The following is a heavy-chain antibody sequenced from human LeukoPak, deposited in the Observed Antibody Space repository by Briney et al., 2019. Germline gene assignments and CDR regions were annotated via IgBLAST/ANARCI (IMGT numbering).Heavy chain of an antibody. CDR1: GYSFTSYW. Sequence: GESLKISCKGSGYSFTSYWIGWVRQMPGKGLEWMGIIYPGDSDTRYSPSFQGQVTISADKSISTAYLQWSSLKASDTAMYYCARQINYDFWGGYNNWFDPWGQGTLVTVSS. D-gene: IGHD3-3*01. J-gene: IGHJ5*02. CDR3: ARQINYDFWGGYNNWFDP. V-gene: IGHV5-51*01. CDR2: IYPGDSDT.